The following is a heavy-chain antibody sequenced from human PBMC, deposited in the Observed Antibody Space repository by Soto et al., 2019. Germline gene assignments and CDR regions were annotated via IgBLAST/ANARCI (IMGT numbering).Heavy chain of an antibody. D-gene: IGHD6-19*01. J-gene: IGHJ3*02. CDR3: ARVKGIAVADI. CDR2: FDPGDGET. Sequence: ASVKVSCKVSGYTLTELSMHWVRQAPGKGLEWMGGFDPGDGETIYAQKFQGRVTMTRDTSAGTAYMELSSLRSEDTAVYYCARVKGIAVADIWGQGTMVTVSS. CDR1: GYTLTELS. V-gene: IGHV1-24*01.